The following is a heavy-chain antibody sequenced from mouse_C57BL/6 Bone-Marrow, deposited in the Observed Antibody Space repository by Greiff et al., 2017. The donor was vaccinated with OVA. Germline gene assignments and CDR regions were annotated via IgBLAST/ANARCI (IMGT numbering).Heavy chain of an antibody. V-gene: IGHV1-18*01. CDR3: AILRLRFAY. CDR2: INPNNGGT. CDR1: GYTFTDYN. Sequence: EVQLKQSGPELVKPGASVKIPCKASGYTFTDYNMDWVKQSHGKSLEWIGDINPNNGGTIYNQKFKGKATLTVDKSSSTAYMELRSLTSEDTAVYYCAILRLRFAYWGQGTLVTVSA. D-gene: IGHD3-2*02. J-gene: IGHJ3*01.